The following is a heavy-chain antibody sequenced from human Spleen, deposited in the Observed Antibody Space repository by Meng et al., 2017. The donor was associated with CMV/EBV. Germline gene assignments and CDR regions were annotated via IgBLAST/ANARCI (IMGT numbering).Heavy chain of an antibody. CDR1: GFTFSSYS. CDR3: ARGLYYDFWSAHFDY. CDR2: ISSSSSYI. J-gene: IGHJ4*02. D-gene: IGHD3-3*01. V-gene: IGHV3-21*01. Sequence: GESLKISCAASGFTFSSYSMNWVRQAPGKGLEWVSSISSSSSYIYYADSVKGRFTISRDNAKNSLYLQMNSLRAEDTAVYYCARGLYYDFWSAHFDYWGQGTLVTVSS.